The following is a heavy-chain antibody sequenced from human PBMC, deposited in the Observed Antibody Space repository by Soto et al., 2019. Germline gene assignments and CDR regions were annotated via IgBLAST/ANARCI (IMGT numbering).Heavy chain of an antibody. Sequence: EVQLVESGGGLVQPGRSLRLSCAASEFTVSSYWMHWVRQAPGKGLVWVSRINSDGSSTSYADSVKGRFTISRDNAKNTLYLQMNSLRAEDTAVYYCASLQNSLEYYYSGMDVWGQGTKVTVSS. CDR3: ASLQNSLEYYYSGMDV. CDR2: INSDGSST. CDR1: EFTVSSYW. D-gene: IGHD4-4*01. V-gene: IGHV3-74*01. J-gene: IGHJ6*02.